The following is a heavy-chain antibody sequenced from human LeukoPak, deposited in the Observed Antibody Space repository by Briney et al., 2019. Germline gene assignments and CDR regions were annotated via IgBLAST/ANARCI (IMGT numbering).Heavy chain of an antibody. D-gene: IGHD2-2*01. CDR2: IYYRGST. CDR1: GGSISSYY. CDR3: ARDSASSTSAYFDY. Sequence: SETLSLTCTVSGGSISSYYWSWIRQPPGKGLEWIGYIYYRGSTNYNPSLKSRVTISVDTSKNQFSLKLSSVTAADTAVYYCARDSASSTSAYFDYWGQGTLVTVSS. V-gene: IGHV4-59*01. J-gene: IGHJ4*02.